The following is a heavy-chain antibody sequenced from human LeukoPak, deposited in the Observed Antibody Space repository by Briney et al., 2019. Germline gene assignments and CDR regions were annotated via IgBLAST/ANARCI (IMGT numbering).Heavy chain of an antibody. V-gene: IGHV6-1*01. CDR1: GDSVSSNSAA. CDR3: ARADYCSGGSCYYGFDY. CDR2: TYYRSKWYN. J-gene: IGHJ4*02. D-gene: IGHD2-15*01. Sequence: SQTLSLTCAISGDSVSSNSAAWNWIRQSPSRGLEWLGRTYYRSKWYNDYAVSVKSRITINPDTSKTQFSLQLNSVTPEDTAVYYCARADYCSGGSCYYGFDYWGQGTLVTVSS.